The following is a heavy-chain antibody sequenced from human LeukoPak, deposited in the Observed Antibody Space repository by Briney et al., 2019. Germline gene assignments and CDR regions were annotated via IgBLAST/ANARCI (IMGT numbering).Heavy chain of an antibody. V-gene: IGHV3-30*03. Sequence: GGSLRLSCGASGFTFSTYAMHWVRQTPDKGLEWVAAISSDGSIENYADSVKGRFTISRDNAKNSLYLQMNSLTVEDTAVYYCATSHDSAGNDWGQGTLVTVSS. J-gene: IGHJ4*02. D-gene: IGHD2-15*01. CDR3: ATSHDSAGND. CDR2: ISSDGSIE. CDR1: GFTFSTYA.